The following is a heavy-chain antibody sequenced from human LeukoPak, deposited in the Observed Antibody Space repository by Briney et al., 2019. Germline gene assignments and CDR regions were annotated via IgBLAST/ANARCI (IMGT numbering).Heavy chain of an antibody. J-gene: IGHJ6*02. V-gene: IGHV3-30*03. CDR2: ISYDGSNK. CDR1: GFTFSSYS. CDR3: ARVLSPVYYYYGMDV. Sequence: GGSLRLSCAASGFTFSSYSMNWVRQAPGKGLEWVALISYDGSNKYYADSVKGRFTISRDNSKNTLYLQMNSLRAEDTAVYYCARVLSPVYYYYGMDVWGQGTTVTVSS.